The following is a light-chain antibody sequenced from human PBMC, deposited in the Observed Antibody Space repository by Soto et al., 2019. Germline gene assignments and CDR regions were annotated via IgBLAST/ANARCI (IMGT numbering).Light chain of an antibody. Sequence: DIPMTQSPSSLSASVGDRVTITCRASQSISTYLNWYLQKPGKAPKALIFGASSLKSGVPSRFSGSGSGTDFTLTISSLQPEDFATYFCQQSYSNPWTFGQGTNVDIK. CDR3: QQSYSNPWT. J-gene: IGKJ1*01. CDR2: GAS. V-gene: IGKV1-39*01. CDR1: QSISTY.